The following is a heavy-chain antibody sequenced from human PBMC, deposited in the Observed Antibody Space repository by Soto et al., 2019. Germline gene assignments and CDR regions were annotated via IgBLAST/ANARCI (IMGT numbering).Heavy chain of an antibody. V-gene: IGHV1-8*01. D-gene: IGHD2-15*01. CDR2: MNPNSGTT. Sequence: GASVKVSCKASGYTFTSYDINWVRQATGQGLEWMGWMNPNSGTTGYAQKFQGRVTMTRNTSISTAYMELSSLRSEDTAVYYCARGRVVVVAATLVYWGQGTLVTVSS. CDR3: ARGRVVVVAATLVY. CDR1: GYTFTSYD. J-gene: IGHJ4*02.